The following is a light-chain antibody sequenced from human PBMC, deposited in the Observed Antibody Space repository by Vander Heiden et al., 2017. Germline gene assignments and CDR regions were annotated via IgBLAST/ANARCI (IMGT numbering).Light chain of an antibody. CDR2: AAS. CDR1: QSISSY. Sequence: DIQMTQSPSSMSASVGDRVTITCRASQSISSYLNWYQQKPGKAPKLLIYAASSLQSGVPSRFTARGSGTDFTLTISRLQPEDFATYYCQRSAGTAWTFVQGTKVEIK. J-gene: IGKJ1*01. CDR3: QRSAGTAWT. V-gene: IGKV1-39*01.